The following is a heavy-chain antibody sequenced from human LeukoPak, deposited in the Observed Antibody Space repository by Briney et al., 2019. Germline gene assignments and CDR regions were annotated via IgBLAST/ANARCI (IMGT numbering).Heavy chain of an antibody. J-gene: IGHJ4*02. CDR3: ARVYYYGSDTHYFDY. D-gene: IGHD3-10*01. CDR1: GYILSELS. CDR2: FDPEDDER. Sequence: ASVKVSCKVSGYILSELSMHWVRQAPGKGLEWMGGFDPEDDERIFAQQFQGRVTMTRDTSISSAYMELSRLRSDDTAVYYCARVYYYGSDTHYFDYWGQGTLVTVSS. V-gene: IGHV1-24*01.